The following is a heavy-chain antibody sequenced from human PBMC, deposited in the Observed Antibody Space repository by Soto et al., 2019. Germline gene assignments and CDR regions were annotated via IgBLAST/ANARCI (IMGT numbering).Heavy chain of an antibody. CDR1: GYTFTSYG. D-gene: IGHD2-2*01. J-gene: IGHJ5*02. CDR3: AMLYCSSTSCSHWFDP. Sequence: GASVKVSCKASGYTFTSYGISWVRQAPGQGLEWMGWISAYNGNTNYAQKLQGRVTMTTDTSTSTAYMELRSLRSDDTAVYYCAMLYCSSTSCSHWFDPWGQGTLVTVSS. CDR2: ISAYNGNT. V-gene: IGHV1-18*01.